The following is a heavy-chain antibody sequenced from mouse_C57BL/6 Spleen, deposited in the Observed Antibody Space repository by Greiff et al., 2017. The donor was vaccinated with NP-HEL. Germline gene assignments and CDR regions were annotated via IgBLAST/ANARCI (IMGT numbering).Heavy chain of an antibody. J-gene: IGHJ1*03. Sequence: VQLQQPGAELVKPGASVKLSCKASGYTFTSYWMHWVKQRPGQGLEWIGMIHPNSGSTNYNEKFKSKATLTVDKSSSTAYMQLSSLTSEDSAVYYCALFITTDWYFDVWGTGTTVTVSS. V-gene: IGHV1-64*01. D-gene: IGHD1-1*01. CDR2: IHPNSGST. CDR1: GYTFTSYW. CDR3: ALFITTDWYFDV.